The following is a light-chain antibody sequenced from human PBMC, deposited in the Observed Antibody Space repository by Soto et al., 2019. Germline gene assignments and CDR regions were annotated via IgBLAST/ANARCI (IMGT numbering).Light chain of an antibody. J-gene: IGLJ1*01. V-gene: IGLV3-21*02. CDR2: DDS. CDR1: DIGSIS. Sequence: SYELTQPPSVSVAPGQTARATCEGDDIGSISVNWYQLKPAQAPVLVVYDDSARLSEIPERFSGSNAGNAATLTISRVEAGDEADYYCQVWDSGRDHYVFGTGTKLTVL. CDR3: QVWDSGRDHYV.